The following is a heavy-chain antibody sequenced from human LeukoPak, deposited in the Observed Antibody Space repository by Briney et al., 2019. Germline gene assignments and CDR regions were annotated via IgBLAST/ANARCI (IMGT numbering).Heavy chain of an antibody. J-gene: IGHJ4*02. Sequence: GSLRLSCAASGFTFSNYPKNWVRQAPGKGLEWVSAITTDGSRTYNADSVKGRFTISRDNSKNTLYLQMNSLRAEDTAVYYCAKGNTVTPDYWGQGTLVTVSS. D-gene: IGHD4-17*01. V-gene: IGHV3-23*01. CDR3: AKGNTVTPDY. CDR2: ITTDGSRT. CDR1: GFTFSNYP.